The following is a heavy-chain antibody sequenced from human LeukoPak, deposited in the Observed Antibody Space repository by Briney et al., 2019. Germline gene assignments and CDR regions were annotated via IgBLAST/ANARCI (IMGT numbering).Heavy chain of an antibody. CDR1: GYTFTSYG. D-gene: IGHD2-15*01. Sequence: ASVKVSCKTSGYTFTSYGISWVRQAPGQGLEWMGWISAYNGNTNYAQKLQGRVTMTTDTSTSTAYMELRSLRSDDTAVYYCARGPSSCSGGSCYGAYVDWGQGTLVTVSS. CDR2: ISAYNGNT. V-gene: IGHV1-18*01. CDR3: ARGPSSCSGGSCYGAYVD. J-gene: IGHJ4*02.